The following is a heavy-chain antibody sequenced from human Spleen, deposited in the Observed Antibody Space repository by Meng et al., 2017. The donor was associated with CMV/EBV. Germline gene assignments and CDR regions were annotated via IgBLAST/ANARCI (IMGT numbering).Heavy chain of an antibody. J-gene: IGHJ5*02. CDR3: AGYCNNPSCYTVGFDT. V-gene: IGHV1-69*10. CDR1: GYTFTGYY. CDR2: IIPTLETA. Sequence: SVKVSCKASGYTFTGYYMHWVRQAPGQELEWMGGIIPTLETAKYPQKFQGRVTVTADRSTSTVYMELSSLRSDDTAVYYCAGYCNNPSCYTVGFDTWGQGTLVTVSS. D-gene: IGHD2-2*02.